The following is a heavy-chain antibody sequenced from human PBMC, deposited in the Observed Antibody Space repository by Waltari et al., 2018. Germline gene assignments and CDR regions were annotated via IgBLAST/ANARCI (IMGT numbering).Heavy chain of an antibody. CDR3: AGEVAVNAFDI. Sequence: EVRLVESGGGLVQPGGSLRLSCEASGFTFSNCWMNWVRQAPGKGLEWVANMTQDGSEIYNVDSVKVRFTISRDNVKNSLFLQMNSLRAEDTAVYYCAGEVAVNAFDIWGPGTVVTVSA. CDR1: GFTFSNCW. V-gene: IGHV3-7*01. CDR2: MTQDGSEI. D-gene: IGHD2-15*01. J-gene: IGHJ3*02.